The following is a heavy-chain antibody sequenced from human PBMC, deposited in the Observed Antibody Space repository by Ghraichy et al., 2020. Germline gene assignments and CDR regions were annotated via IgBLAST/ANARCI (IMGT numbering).Heavy chain of an antibody. CDR1: GGSISSGGYS. V-gene: IGHV4-30-2*01. CDR3: ARVRLDVDTAMVGFDY. CDR2: IYHSGST. Sequence: SETLSLTCAVTGGSISSGGYSWSWIRQPPGKGLEWIGYIYHSGSTYYNPSLKSRVTMSVDRSKNQFSLKLSSVTAADTAVYYCARVRLDVDTAMVGFDYWGQGTLVTVSS. D-gene: IGHD5-18*01. J-gene: IGHJ4*02.